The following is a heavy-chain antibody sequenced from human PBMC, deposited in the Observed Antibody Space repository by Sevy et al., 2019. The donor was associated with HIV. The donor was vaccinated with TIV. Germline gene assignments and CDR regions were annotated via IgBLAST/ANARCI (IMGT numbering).Heavy chain of an antibody. CDR1: GFTFDDFA. D-gene: IGHD6-13*01. Sequence: GGSLRLSCAASGFTFDDFAMHWVRQAPGKGLEWVSLIYWDGSSTYYADSIKGRFTISRDNSKNSLYLQMNSLRTEDTALYYCIKARGITAADSFDYWGQRTLVTVSS. CDR2: IYWDGSST. CDR3: IKARGITAADSFDY. J-gene: IGHJ4*01. V-gene: IGHV3-43*01.